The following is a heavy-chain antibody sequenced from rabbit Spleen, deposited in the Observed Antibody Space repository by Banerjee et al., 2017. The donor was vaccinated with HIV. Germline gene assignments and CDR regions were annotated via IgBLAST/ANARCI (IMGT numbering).Heavy chain of an antibody. J-gene: IGHJ2*01. CDR1: GFSFSSRYY. CDR2: IGSGATGNN. CDR3: VRDRGSGWGDAIDP. Sequence: QSLEESGGGLVQPEGSLTLTCTASGFSFSSRYYMCWVRQAPGKGLEWIGCIGSGATGNNYYASWAKGRFTISKTSSTTLTLQMTSLPAADTATYFCVRDRGSGWGDAIDPWGPGTLVTVS. V-gene: IGHV1S40*01. D-gene: IGHD4-1*01.